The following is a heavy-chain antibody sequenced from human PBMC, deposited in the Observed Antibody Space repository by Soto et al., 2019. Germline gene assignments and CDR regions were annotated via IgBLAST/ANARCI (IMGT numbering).Heavy chain of an antibody. CDR3: AREGDSSGWYIWFDP. J-gene: IGHJ5*02. Sequence: EVQLVESGGGLVQPGGSLRLSCAASGFTFSSYNMKWVRQAPGKGLEWVSYFSSSSGTIYYADSVKGRFTISRDNAKNSLYLQMNSLRAEDTAVYYCAREGDSSGWYIWFDPWGQGTLVTVSS. CDR2: FSSSSGTI. CDR1: GFTFSSYN. V-gene: IGHV3-48*01. D-gene: IGHD3-22*01.